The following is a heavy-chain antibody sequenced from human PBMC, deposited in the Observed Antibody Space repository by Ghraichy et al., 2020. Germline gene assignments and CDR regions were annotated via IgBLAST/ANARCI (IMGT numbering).Heavy chain of an antibody. Sequence: GGSLRLSCAASGFPFSNYTMNWVRQAPGKGLEWVSSIGNRDYSIFYADSVKGRFTVSRDNAKNSLSLQMNSLRVEDTAIYYCARGMYLWRRRATTWFDPWGQGTLVTVSS. CDR3: ARGMYLWRRRATTWFDP. D-gene: IGHD2-21*02. V-gene: IGHV3-21*01. J-gene: IGHJ5*02. CDR1: GFPFSNYT. CDR2: IGNRDYSI.